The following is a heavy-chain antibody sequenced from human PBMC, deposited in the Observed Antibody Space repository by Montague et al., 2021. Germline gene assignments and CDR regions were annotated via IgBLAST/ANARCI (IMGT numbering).Heavy chain of an antibody. Sequence: SETLSLTCAVYGGSFSSYYWSWIRQSPGRGLEWIGEIHHHGAINXSPSLKNRVTFSVATAKNQFALNLNPVNAADTGIYYCARGRRLGKIAMAAGVSPHLDYWGQGTLVTVSS. J-gene: IGHJ4*02. CDR2: IHHHGAI. D-gene: IGHD3-10*01. V-gene: IGHV4-34*01. CDR3: ARGRRLGKIAMAAGVSPHLDY. CDR1: GGSFSSYY.